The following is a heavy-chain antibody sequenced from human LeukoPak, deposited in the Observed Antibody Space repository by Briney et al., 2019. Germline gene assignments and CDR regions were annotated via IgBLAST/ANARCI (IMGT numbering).Heavy chain of an antibody. CDR1: GFTFSSFA. CDR2: ISSSSSTI. J-gene: IGHJ4*02. Sequence: GGSLRLSCAASGFTFSSFAMSWVRQAPGKGLEWVSYISSSSSTIYYADSVKGRFTISRDNAKNSLYLQMNSLRAEDTAVYYCARGRGYDWNYWGQGTLVTVSS. D-gene: IGHD5-12*01. V-gene: IGHV3-48*04. CDR3: ARGRGYDWNY.